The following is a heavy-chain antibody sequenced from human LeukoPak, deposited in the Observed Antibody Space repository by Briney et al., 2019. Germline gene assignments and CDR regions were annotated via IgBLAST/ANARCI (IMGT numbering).Heavy chain of an antibody. CDR1: GFTFSTAW. D-gene: IGHD1-26*01. Sequence: GGSLRLSCAASGFTFSTAWMNWVRQAPGKGLEWVGRIKSRNNGGTTDYAAPVQGRLIISRDDSTNTLYLQMNSLKTEDTAVYYXXSXXPEWKPQVXXWGXGXLVTXS. CDR2: IKSRNNGGTT. V-gene: IGHV3-15*01. CDR3: XSXXPEWKPQVXX. J-gene: IGHJ4*01.